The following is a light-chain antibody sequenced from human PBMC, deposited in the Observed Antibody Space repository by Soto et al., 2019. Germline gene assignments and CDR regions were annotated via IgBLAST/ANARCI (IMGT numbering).Light chain of an antibody. CDR2: DTF. J-gene: IGKJ1*01. CDR3: QQRAGWPRT. CDR1: QSVSNY. Sequence: IVLTQSPSTLSLSPGERATLSSRASQSVSNYLTWYQQKPGQAPRLLVYDTFNRANGVPARFTGSGSDTDFTLTISSLEPEDFAVYYCQQRAGWPRTFGQGTKVDIK. V-gene: IGKV3-11*01.